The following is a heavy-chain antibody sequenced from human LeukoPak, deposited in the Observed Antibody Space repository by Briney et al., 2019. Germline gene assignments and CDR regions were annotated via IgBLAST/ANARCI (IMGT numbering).Heavy chain of an antibody. CDR1: GGSISSSSYY. D-gene: IGHD3-16*01. V-gene: IGHV4-39*01. CDR3: ARSQIMITFGGVIEH. CDR2: IYYSGST. Sequence: SETLSLTCTVSGGSISSSSYYWGWIRQPPGTGLEWIGSIYYSGSTYYNPSLKSRVTISVDTSKNQFSLKLSSVTAADTAVYYCARSQIMITFGGVIEHWGQGTLVTVSS. J-gene: IGHJ5*02.